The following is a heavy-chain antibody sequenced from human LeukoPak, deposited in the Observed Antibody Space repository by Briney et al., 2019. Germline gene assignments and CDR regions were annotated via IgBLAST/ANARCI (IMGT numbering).Heavy chain of an antibody. J-gene: IGHJ5*02. Sequence: PSETLSLTCAVYGGSFSGYYWSWIRQPPGKGLEWIGEINHSGGTNYNPSLKSRVTISVDTSKNQFSLKLSSVTAADTAVYYCARGRIRGVISPWGQGTLVTVSS. D-gene: IGHD3-10*01. CDR2: INHSGGT. V-gene: IGHV4-34*01. CDR1: GGSFSGYY. CDR3: ARGRIRGVISP.